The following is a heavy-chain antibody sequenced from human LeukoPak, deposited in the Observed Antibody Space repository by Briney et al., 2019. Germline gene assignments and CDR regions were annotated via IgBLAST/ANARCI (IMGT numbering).Heavy chain of an antibody. Sequence: SETLSLTCAGYGGSFSGYYWSWIRQPPGKGLERIGEINHSGSTNYNPSLKSRVTISVDTSKNQFSLKLSSVTAADTAVYYCAWAYGDYADPFDYWGQGTLVTVSS. CDR3: AWAYGDYADPFDY. D-gene: IGHD4-17*01. J-gene: IGHJ4*02. CDR1: GGSFSGYY. CDR2: INHSGST. V-gene: IGHV4-34*01.